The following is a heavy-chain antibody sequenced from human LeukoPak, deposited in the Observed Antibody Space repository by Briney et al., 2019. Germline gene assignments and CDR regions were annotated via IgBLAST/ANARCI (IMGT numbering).Heavy chain of an antibody. Sequence: PSETLSLTCSVSGASISTYYWSWIRQPPGKGLEWIGYISYSGSTNYNPSLKSRVTISADTSKNQFSLRLSSLNAADTAACYCARRWCSGGACYPWHFDFWGQGTLVTVSS. CDR2: ISYSGST. V-gene: IGHV4-59*12. CDR1: GASISTYY. CDR3: ARRWCSGGACYPWHFDF. D-gene: IGHD2-21*01. J-gene: IGHJ4*02.